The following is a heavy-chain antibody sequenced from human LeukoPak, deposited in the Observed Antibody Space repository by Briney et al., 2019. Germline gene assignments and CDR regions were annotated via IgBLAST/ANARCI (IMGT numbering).Heavy chain of an antibody. CDR3: ATGRGITMVRGVIDYFDY. J-gene: IGHJ4*02. CDR1: GYTLTELS. D-gene: IGHD3-10*01. V-gene: IGHV1-24*01. Sequence: ASVKVSCKVSGYTLTELSMHWVRQAPGKGLEWMGGFDPEDGVTIYAQKFQGRVTMTEDTSTDTAYMELSSLRSEDTAVYYCATGRGITMVRGVIDYFDYWGQGTLVTVSS. CDR2: FDPEDGVT.